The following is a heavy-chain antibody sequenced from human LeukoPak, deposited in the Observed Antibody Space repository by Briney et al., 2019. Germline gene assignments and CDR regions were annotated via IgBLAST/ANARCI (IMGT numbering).Heavy chain of an antibody. CDR1: GYSISSGYY. Sequence: SETLSLTCTVSGYSISSGYYWGWIRQPPGKGLEWIGSIYHSGSTYYNPSLKSRVTISVDTSKNQFSLKLSSVTAADTAVYYCARDRATTSYYFDYWGQGTLVTVSS. CDR2: IYHSGST. D-gene: IGHD5-12*01. V-gene: IGHV4-38-2*02. J-gene: IGHJ4*02. CDR3: ARDRATTSYYFDY.